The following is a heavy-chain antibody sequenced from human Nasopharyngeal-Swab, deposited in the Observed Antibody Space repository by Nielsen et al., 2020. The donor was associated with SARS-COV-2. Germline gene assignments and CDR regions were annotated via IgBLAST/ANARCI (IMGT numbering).Heavy chain of an antibody. D-gene: IGHD5-18*01. J-gene: IGHJ4*02. CDR3: SRVPLVGGFSYGYDN. CDR2: INPNSGGT. CDR1: GYTFSAYY. Sequence: ASVKVSCKASGYTFSAYYTEWVRQAPGQGLEWMGRINPNSGGTNYAQKFRGRVTMTRDTSLNPAYMELGGLRYDDTAIYFCSRVPLVGGFSYGYDNWGQGTLVTVSS. V-gene: IGHV1-2*06.